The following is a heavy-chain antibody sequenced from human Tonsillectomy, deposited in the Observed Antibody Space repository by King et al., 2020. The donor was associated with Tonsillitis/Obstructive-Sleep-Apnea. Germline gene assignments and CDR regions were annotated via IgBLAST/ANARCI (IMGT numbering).Heavy chain of an antibody. CDR2: ISYDGRNK. D-gene: IGHD6-13*01. CDR3: AGGIAAAGNAFDI. CDR1: GFTFSSYG. Sequence: VQLVESGGGVVQPGRSLRLSCAASGFTFSSYGMHWVRQAPGKGLGWVAVISYDGRNKYYAESVKGRFTISRDNSKNTLYLQMNSLRAEDTAVYYCAGGIAAAGNAFDIWGQGTMVTVSS. J-gene: IGHJ3*02. V-gene: IGHV3-30*03.